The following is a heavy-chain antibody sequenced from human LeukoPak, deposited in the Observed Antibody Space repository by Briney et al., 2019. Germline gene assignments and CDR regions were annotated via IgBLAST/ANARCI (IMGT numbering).Heavy chain of an antibody. V-gene: IGHV4-59*01. CDR3: ARGRFSSRWFPFDD. CDR1: GGSISTYY. CDR2: IHYSGST. Sequence: KPSETLSLTCTVSGGSISTYYWNWIRQPPGKGLEWIGYIHYSGSTNYNSSLKSRVTISLDTSKSQFSLNLTSVTAADTAMYYCARGRFSSRWFPFDDWGQGTLVTVSS. J-gene: IGHJ4*02. D-gene: IGHD6-13*01.